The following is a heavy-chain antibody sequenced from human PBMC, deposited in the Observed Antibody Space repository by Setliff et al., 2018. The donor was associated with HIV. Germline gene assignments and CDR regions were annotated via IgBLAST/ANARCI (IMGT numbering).Heavy chain of an antibody. J-gene: IGHJ5*02. Sequence: SETLSLTCTVSGGSASNSRYHWAWIRQPPGKGLEYIGSIYYNEKTYYSPSLKGRVTISVDTSKNQFSLNLTSVTAADTAVYFCASRVYYYDSNKVLREEGFDPWGQGTLVTV. CDR3: ASRVYYYDSNKVLREEGFDP. D-gene: IGHD3-22*01. CDR1: GGSASNSRYH. V-gene: IGHV4-39*01. CDR2: IYYNEKT.